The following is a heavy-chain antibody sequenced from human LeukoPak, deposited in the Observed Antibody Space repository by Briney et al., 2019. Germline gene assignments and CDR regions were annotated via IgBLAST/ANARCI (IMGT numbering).Heavy chain of an antibody. J-gene: IGHJ4*02. CDR2: INDSGSS. CDR3: ARVARHDYTYYPGGNYFDY. D-gene: IGHD4-11*01. V-gene: IGHV4-34*10. Sequence: PSETLSLTCVVYGGSFSGYYWTWIRQPPGKGLEWLGEINDSGSSNYNPSLKSRITMSVDTSENQISLKLSSVTAADTAVYYCARVARHDYTYYPGGNYFDYWGQGTLVTVSS. CDR1: GGSFSGYY.